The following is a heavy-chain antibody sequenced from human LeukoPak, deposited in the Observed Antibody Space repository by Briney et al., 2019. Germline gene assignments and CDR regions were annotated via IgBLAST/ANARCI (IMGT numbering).Heavy chain of an antibody. Sequence: SETLSLTCAVYGGSFSGYYWSWIRQPPGKGLEWIGEINHSGSTNYNPSFKSRVTISVDTSKNQFSLKLSSVTAADTAVYYCARGRRRAYWGQGTLVTVSS. CDR1: GGSFSGYY. CDR2: INHSGST. J-gene: IGHJ4*02. V-gene: IGHV4-34*01. CDR3: ARGRRRAY.